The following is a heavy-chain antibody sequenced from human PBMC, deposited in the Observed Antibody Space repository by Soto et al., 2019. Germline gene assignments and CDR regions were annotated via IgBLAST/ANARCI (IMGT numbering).Heavy chain of an antibody. D-gene: IGHD2-15*01. CDR2: IYPGDSDT. CDR3: ARRGAVAVERDWFDP. Sequence: GESLKISCKGSGYSFTSYWIGWVRQMPGKGLEWMGIIYPGDSDTRYSPSFQGQVTISADKSISTAYLQWSSLKASDTAMYYCARRGAVAVERDWFDPWGQGTLVTVSS. CDR1: GYSFTSYW. J-gene: IGHJ5*02. V-gene: IGHV5-51*01.